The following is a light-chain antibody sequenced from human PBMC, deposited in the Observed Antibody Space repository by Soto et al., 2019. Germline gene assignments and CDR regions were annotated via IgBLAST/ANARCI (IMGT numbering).Light chain of an antibody. CDR3: SSYADFRTVV. V-gene: IGLV2-8*01. CDR2: EVT. CDR1: SKDVGGFEY. Sequence: QSALTQPPSASGSPGQSVTISCTGTSKDVGGFEYVSWYRQYPGQGPQVIIYEVTKRPSGVPDRFSGSKSGSTASLTVSGLRPDDEADYYCSSYADFRTVVFGGGTTLTVL. J-gene: IGLJ3*02.